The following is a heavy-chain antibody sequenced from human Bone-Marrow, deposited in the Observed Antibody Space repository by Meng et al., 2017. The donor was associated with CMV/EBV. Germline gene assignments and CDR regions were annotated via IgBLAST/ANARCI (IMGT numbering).Heavy chain of an antibody. CDR1: GGTFSRYT. D-gene: IGHD2-8*02. Sequence: SSVTVSCKASGGTFSRYTISWVRQAPGQGLEWMGRIIPILGIANYAQKFQGRVTITADKSTCTDYLELSSLRSEDMAVYYCARYFAGGSVDVWGQGTTVTVSS. J-gene: IGHJ6*02. CDR2: IIPILGIA. CDR3: ARYFAGGSVDV. V-gene: IGHV1-69*02.